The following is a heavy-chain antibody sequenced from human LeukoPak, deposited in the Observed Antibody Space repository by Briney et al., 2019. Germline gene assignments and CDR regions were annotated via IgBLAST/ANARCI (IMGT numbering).Heavy chain of an antibody. V-gene: IGHV3-48*01. Sequence: GGSLRLSCAASGFTFSSYSMNWVRRAPGKGLEWVSYISSSSSTIYYADSVKGRFTISRDNAKNSLYLQMNSLRAEDTAVYYCARGGSYYNNWFDPWGQGTLVTVSS. J-gene: IGHJ5*02. D-gene: IGHD1-26*01. CDR3: ARGGSYYNNWFDP. CDR2: ISSSSSTI. CDR1: GFTFSSYS.